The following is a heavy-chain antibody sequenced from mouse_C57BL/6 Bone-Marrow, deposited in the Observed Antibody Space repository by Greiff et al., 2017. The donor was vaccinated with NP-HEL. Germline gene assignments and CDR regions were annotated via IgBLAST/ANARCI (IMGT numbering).Heavy chain of an antibody. Sequence: VQLQQSGPELVKPGASVKIPCKASGYTFTDYNMDWVKQSHGKSLEWIGDINPNNGGTIYNQKFKGKATLTVDKSSSTAYMELRSLTSEDTAVYYCALITTVVADYARDYWGQGTSVTVSS. V-gene: IGHV1-18*01. CDR2: INPNNGGT. CDR3: ALITTVVADYARDY. D-gene: IGHD1-1*01. J-gene: IGHJ4*01. CDR1: GYTFTDYN.